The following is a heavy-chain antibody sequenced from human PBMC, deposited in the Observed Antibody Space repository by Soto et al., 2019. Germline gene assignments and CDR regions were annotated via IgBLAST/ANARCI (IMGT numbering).Heavy chain of an antibody. J-gene: IGHJ6*02. CDR1: GFSFGSYD. Sequence: QVQLVESGGGVVQPGGSLRLSCAAAGFSFGSYDIHWVRQAPGKGLEWVAVIVSDGSNRYYVDSVKGRFTISRDNSRNTLYLQMDSLRAEDTALYYCAKDGQSAAAYSMDVWGQGTTVTVSS. V-gene: IGHV3-33*03. CDR2: IVSDGSNR. D-gene: IGHD6-25*01. CDR3: AKDGQSAAAYSMDV.